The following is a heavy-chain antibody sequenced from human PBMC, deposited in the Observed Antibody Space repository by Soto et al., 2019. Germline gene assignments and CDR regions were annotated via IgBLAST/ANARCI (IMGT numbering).Heavy chain of an antibody. D-gene: IGHD3-10*02. CDR3: FYLFGGHRDLHFFP. J-gene: IGHJ5*02. V-gene: IGHV2-5*01. CDR1: GFSITASPVG. Sequence: PTQTLTLTCTFSGFSITASPVGVAWIRQPPGKALEWLALIYWNDDKRYNPSLQSRLTITKDSSRNLVFIKMTNMDTGESASFFFFYLFGGHRDLHFFPWR. CDR2: IYWNDDK.